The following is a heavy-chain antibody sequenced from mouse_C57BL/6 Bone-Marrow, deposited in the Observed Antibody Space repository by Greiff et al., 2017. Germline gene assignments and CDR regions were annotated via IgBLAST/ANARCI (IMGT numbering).Heavy chain of an antibody. D-gene: IGHD1-1*01. J-gene: IGHJ4*01. CDR1: GFTFSSYG. Sequence: EVMLVESGGDLVKPGGSLKISCAASGFTFSSYGMSWVRQTPDKRLAWVANISSGGSYTYYPDSVKGRFTISRDNAKNTLYLQMSSLKSEDTAMDYCARHGGLLLMDYWGQGTSVTVSS. CDR2: ISSGGSYT. CDR3: ARHGGLLLMDY. V-gene: IGHV5-6*02.